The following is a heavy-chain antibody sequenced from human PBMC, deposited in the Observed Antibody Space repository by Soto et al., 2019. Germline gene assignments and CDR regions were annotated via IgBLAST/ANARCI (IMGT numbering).Heavy chain of an antibody. Sequence: QITLKESGPTLVKHTQTLTLTCTYSGFSLRTTGVGVGWIRQPPGKALEWLGIIYWDDDKRYSPSLKSRLTLTHDISKSQVVLTLTNMAPVDTATYYCAHTWGLPFDYWGQGTLVIVSS. D-gene: IGHD3-16*01. CDR3: AHTWGLPFDY. J-gene: IGHJ4*02. V-gene: IGHV2-5*02. CDR2: IYWDDDK. CDR1: GFSLRTTGVG.